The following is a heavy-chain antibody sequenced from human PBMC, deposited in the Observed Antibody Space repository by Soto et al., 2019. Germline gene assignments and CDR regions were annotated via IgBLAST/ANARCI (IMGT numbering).Heavy chain of an antibody. CDR1: GYTFTDYY. CDR3: ATWAIAVAPFFDY. J-gene: IGHJ4*02. V-gene: IGHV1-2*02. CDR2: INPNSGGT. Sequence: QVQLVQSGAEVKKPGASVKVSCKASGYTFTDYYMHWVRQAPGQGLEWMGWINPNSGGTNYAQKFQGMLTMTRDTSISTAYMELSRLRSDDTAVYYCATWAIAVAPFFDYWGQGTLVTVSS. D-gene: IGHD6-19*01.